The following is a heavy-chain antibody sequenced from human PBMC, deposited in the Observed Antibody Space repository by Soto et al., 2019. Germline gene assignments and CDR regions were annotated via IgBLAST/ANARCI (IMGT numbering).Heavy chain of an antibody. CDR2: ISAYNGNT. Sequence: ASVKVSCKASGYTFTSYGISWVRQAPGQGLEWMGWISAYNGNTNYAQKLQGRVTMTTDTSTSTAYMELRSLRSDDTAVYYCARLTSNDSSGPNDYWGQGTLVTVSS. J-gene: IGHJ4*02. D-gene: IGHD3-22*01. CDR1: GYTFTSYG. V-gene: IGHV1-18*04. CDR3: ARLTSNDSSGPNDY.